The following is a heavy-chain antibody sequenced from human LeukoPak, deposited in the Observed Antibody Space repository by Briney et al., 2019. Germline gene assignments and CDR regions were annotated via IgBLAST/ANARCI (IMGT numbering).Heavy chain of an antibody. CDR3: ATLRSGSSLDAFDI. D-gene: IGHD1-26*01. Sequence: VASVKVSCKVSGYTLTELSMHWVRQAPGKGLEWMGGSDPEDGETIYAQKFQGRVTMTEDTSTDTAYMELSSLRSEDTAVYYCATLRSGSSLDAFDIWGQGTMVTVSS. CDR2: SDPEDGET. CDR1: GYTLTELS. J-gene: IGHJ3*02. V-gene: IGHV1-24*01.